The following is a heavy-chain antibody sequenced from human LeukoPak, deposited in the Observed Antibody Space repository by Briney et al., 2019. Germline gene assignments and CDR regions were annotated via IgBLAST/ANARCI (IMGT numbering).Heavy chain of an antibody. J-gene: IGHJ6*04. CDR1: GGSLHNYY. Sequence: SETLSLTCTVSGGSLHNYYWSWIRQPPGKGLEWIGYIYYSGSTNYNPSLKSRVTISVDTSKNQFSLKLSSVTAADTAVYYCARHGSGRREMDVWGKGTTVTISS. CDR3: ARHGSGRREMDV. CDR2: IYYSGST. V-gene: IGHV4-59*01. D-gene: IGHD3-10*01.